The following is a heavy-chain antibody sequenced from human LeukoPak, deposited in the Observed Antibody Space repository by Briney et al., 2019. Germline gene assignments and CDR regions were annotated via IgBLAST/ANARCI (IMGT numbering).Heavy chain of an antibody. CDR3: ARRYYDESFDY. V-gene: IGHV4-39*02. CDR2: ISSSGDT. CDR1: GGSTNGGNYY. D-gene: IGHD3-22*01. Sequence: KTSETLSLTCIVSGGSTNGGNYYWGWIRRPPGKGLEWIGGISSSGDTYYNPSLKSRITISIDTSKNHFSLKLSSVTAADTAVYYCARRYYDESFDYWGQGTLVTVSS. J-gene: IGHJ4*02.